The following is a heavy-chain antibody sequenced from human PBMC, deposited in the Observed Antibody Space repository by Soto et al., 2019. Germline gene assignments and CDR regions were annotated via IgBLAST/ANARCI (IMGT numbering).Heavy chain of an antibody. Sequence: GGSLRLSCAASGFTFSSYGMHWVRQAPGKGLEWVAVIWYDGSNKYYADSVKGRFTISRDNSKNTLYLQMNSLRAEDTAVYYCARDQGPRTTSEPLKRYYGMDVWGQGTTVTVSS. CDR3: ARDQGPRTTSEPLKRYYGMDV. D-gene: IGHD4-4*01. CDR1: GFTFSSYG. CDR2: IWYDGSNK. J-gene: IGHJ6*02. V-gene: IGHV3-33*01.